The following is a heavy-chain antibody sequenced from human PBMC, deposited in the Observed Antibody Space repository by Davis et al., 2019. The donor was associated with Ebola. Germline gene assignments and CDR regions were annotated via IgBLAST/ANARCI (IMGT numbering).Heavy chain of an antibody. Sequence: PGGSLRLSCAASGFTFSSYSMNWVRQAPGKGLEWVSSISSSSSYIYYADSVKGRFTISRDNAKNSLYLQMNSLRAEDTAVYYCARDIDRSTIFGVVIIPILYGMDVWGQGTTVTVSS. J-gene: IGHJ6*02. CDR1: GFTFSSYS. D-gene: IGHD3-3*01. CDR2: ISSSSSYI. CDR3: ARDIDRSTIFGVVIIPILYGMDV. V-gene: IGHV3-21*01.